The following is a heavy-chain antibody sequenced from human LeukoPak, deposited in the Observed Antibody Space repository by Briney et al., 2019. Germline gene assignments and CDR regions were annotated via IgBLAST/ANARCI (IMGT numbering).Heavy chain of an antibody. J-gene: IGHJ4*02. CDR2: IIPIFGTA. CDR3: AREYYYDSSGLDY. CDR1: GGTFSSYA. D-gene: IGHD3-22*01. V-gene: IGHV1-69*05. Sequence: SVKVSCKASGGTFSSYAISWVRQAPGQGLEWMGGIIPIFGTANYAQKLQGRVTMTTDTSTSTAYMELRSLRSDDTAVYYCAREYYYDSSGLDYWGQGTLVTVSS.